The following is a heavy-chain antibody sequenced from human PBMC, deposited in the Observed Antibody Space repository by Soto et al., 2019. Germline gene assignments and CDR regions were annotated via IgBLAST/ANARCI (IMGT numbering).Heavy chain of an antibody. V-gene: IGHV3-23*01. Sequence: GGSLRLSCAASGFTFSSYAMSWVRQAPGKGLEWVSAISGSGGSTYYADSVKGWFTISRDNSKNTLYLQMNSLRAEDTAVYYCAKNPDIVVVPAAKEPNWGQGTLVTVSS. CDR3: AKNPDIVVVPAAKEPN. CDR1: GFTFSSYA. CDR2: ISGSGGST. J-gene: IGHJ4*02. D-gene: IGHD2-2*01.